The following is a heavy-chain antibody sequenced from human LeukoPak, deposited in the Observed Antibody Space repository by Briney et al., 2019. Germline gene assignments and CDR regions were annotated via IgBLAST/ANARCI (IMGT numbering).Heavy chain of an antibody. Sequence: SETLSLTCTVSGGSISSGGYYWSWIRQPPGKGLEWIGYIYYSGTTYYNPSLKSRVTISVATSKDQFSLKLSSMTAAGTGVYYRSRDRCVQKSAVVVPAASFDYWGQGTLVTVSS. CDR3: SRDRCVQKSAVVVPAASFDY. J-gene: IGHJ4*02. V-gene: IGHV4-30-4*01. CDR2: IYYSGTT. D-gene: IGHD2-2*01. CDR1: GGSISSGGYY.